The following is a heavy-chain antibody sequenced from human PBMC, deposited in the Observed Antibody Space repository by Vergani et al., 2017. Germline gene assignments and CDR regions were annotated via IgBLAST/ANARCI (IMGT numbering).Heavy chain of an antibody. CDR3: AKEFCGTGNCYGWNHLEV. D-gene: IGHD1-1*01. CDR2: IGVDGDS. CDR1: GFTFSSND. J-gene: IGHJ6*04. V-gene: IGHV3-13*01. Sequence: ELVESGGGLVQPGGSLRLSCTVSGFTFSSNDFHWVRQTAGKGLEWVSSIGVDGDSNYSDSVKGRFNISRDNGQSYLYRDMDNLRVEDKAVYFCAKEFCGTGNCYGWNHLEVWGEGTSVTVSS.